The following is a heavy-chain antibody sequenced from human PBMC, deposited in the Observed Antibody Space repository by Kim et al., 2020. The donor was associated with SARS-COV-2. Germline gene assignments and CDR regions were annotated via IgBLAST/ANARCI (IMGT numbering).Heavy chain of an antibody. CDR1: GLSFDSYA. CDR2: ISFDGRNK. Sequence: GGSLRLSCAASGLSFDSYAMNWVRQAPGNGVEWVAVISFDGRNKDYADSVKGRFTISRDNSKSTLHLQMNSLRVEDTAVYYCARGNYYESVSLSDYYNGMDVWGQGTTVTVSS. V-gene: IGHV3-30-3*01. D-gene: IGHD3-10*01. J-gene: IGHJ6*02. CDR3: ARGNYYESVSLSDYYNGMDV.